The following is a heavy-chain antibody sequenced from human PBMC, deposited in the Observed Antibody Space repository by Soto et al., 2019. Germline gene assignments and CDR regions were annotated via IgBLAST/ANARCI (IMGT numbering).Heavy chain of an antibody. CDR1: GGSISSYY. J-gene: IGHJ4*02. V-gene: IGHV4-59*01. CDR2: IYYSGST. CDR3: ARAGEWLRFDY. Sequence: SETLSLTCTVSGGSISSYYWSWIRQPPGKGLEWIGYIYYSGSTNYNPSLKSRVTISVDTSKNQFSLKLSSVTAADTAVYYCARAGEWLRFDYWGQGTLVTVSS. D-gene: IGHD5-12*01.